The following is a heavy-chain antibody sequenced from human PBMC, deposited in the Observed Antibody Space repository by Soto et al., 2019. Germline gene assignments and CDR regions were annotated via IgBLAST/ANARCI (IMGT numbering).Heavy chain of an antibody. Sequence: EVQVLESGGGLAQPGRSLRLSCAVSGLSFSSYAMTWVRQSPGKGLEWVSSISRSGNSTYSADSVRGRFTISRDNSKNTVYLQMNSLRAEDTAVYYCATDALILDWVPTAYYFDFWGQGTLVTVSS. V-gene: IGHV3-23*01. D-gene: IGHD2-2*01. J-gene: IGHJ4*02. CDR2: ISRSGNST. CDR1: GLSFSSYA. CDR3: ATDALILDWVPTAYYFDF.